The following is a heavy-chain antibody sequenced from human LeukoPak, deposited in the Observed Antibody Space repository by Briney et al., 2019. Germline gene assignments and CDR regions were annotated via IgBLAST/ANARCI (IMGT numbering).Heavy chain of an antibody. J-gene: IGHJ3*02. V-gene: IGHV1-18*01. CDR1: GYTFTSYG. CDR3: AEANCDILTGCPVSAFDI. CDR2: ISAYNGNT. Sequence: ASVKVSCKASGYTFTSYGISWVRQAPGQGLEWMGWISAYNGNTNYAQKLQGRVTMTTDTSTSTAYMELRSLRSDDTAVYYCAEANCDILTGCPVSAFDIWGQGTMVTVSS. D-gene: IGHD3-9*01.